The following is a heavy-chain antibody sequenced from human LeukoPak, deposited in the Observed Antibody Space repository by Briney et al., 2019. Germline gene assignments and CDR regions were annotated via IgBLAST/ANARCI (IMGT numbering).Heavy chain of an antibody. D-gene: IGHD3-3*01. CDR1: GFTFSSYA. J-gene: IGHJ6*02. CDR2: ISSSGSTI. CDR3: ARAPDFGDFYYYGMDV. V-gene: IGHV3-48*03. Sequence: PGGSLRLSCAASGFTFSSYAMSWVRQAPGKGLEWVSYISSSGSTIYYADSVKGRFTISRDNAKNSLYLQMNSLRAEDTAVYYCARAPDFGDFYYYGMDVWGQGTTVTVSS.